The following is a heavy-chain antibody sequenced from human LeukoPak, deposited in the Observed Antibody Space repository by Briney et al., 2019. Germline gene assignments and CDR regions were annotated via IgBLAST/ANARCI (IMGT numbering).Heavy chain of an antibody. V-gene: IGHV5-51*01. J-gene: IGHJ6*03. Sequence: GGSLKISCKGSGYSFTSYWIGWVRQMPGKGLEWMGIIYPGDSDTRYSPSFQGQVTISADKSISTAYLQWSSLKASDTAMYYCARLAGTTEYYYYYYYMDVWGKGTTVTVSS. CDR2: IYPGDSDT. D-gene: IGHD1-7*01. CDR3: ARLAGTTEYYYYYYYMDV. CDR1: GYSFTSYW.